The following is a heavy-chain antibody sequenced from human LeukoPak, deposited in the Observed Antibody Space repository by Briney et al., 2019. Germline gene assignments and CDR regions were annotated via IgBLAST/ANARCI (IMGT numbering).Heavy chain of an antibody. CDR2: IYYSGST. CDR3: ARARDGHINNWFDP. V-gene: IGHV4-59*01. J-gene: IGHJ5*02. Sequence: SETLCLTCTVSGGSINSYYWSWIRQPPGKGLEWIGYIYYSGSTNYNPSLKSRVTISVDTSKNQFSLKMSSVTAADTAVYYCARARDGHINNWFDPWGQGTLVSVSS. CDR1: GGSINSYY. D-gene: IGHD5-24*01.